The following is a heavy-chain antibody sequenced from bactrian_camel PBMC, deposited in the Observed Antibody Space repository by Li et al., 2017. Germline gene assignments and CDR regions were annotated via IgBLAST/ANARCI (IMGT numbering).Heavy chain of an antibody. J-gene: IGHJ6*01. CDR3: AADQFCSAVPAGFRY. Sequence: QLVESGGGSVQPGGSLTLSCTLTGTTYNTYCMKWWRQAPGKEREGVASFKAYGGQVDYADSVKGRFTISQDNAKNTVYLQMNSLKPEDTAMYYCAADQFCSAVPAGFRYWGQGTQVTVS. CDR1: GTTYNTYC. CDR2: FKAYGGQV. V-gene: IGHV3S25*01.